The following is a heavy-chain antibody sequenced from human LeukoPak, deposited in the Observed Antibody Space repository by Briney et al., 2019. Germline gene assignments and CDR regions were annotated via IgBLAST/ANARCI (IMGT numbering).Heavy chain of an antibody. CDR3: ATHRSAVAGSYTYWYPDL. D-gene: IGHD3-10*01. Sequence: SETLSLTCTVSGGSVSSYYWNWVRQSPGKGLEWIGYIYYSGNTNYNASLKSRVTISVDTSKNQFSLKLSSVTAADTAVYYCATHRSAVAGSYTYWYPDLWGRGTLVTVSS. V-gene: IGHV4-59*08. J-gene: IGHJ2*01. CDR2: IYYSGNT. CDR1: GGSVSSYY.